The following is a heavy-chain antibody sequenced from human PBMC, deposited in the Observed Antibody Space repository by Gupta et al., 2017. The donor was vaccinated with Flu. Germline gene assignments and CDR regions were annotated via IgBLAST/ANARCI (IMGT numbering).Heavy chain of an antibody. D-gene: IGHD1-7*01. J-gene: IGHJ4*01. CDR2: MSDDGSNQ. V-gene: IGHV3-30*18. Sequence: VQLVQSGGGVVLPGCSLRLSCAASGFIFSVYGMHWVRQVPGKGLEWMAVMSDDGSNQWYADSVRGRFTISRDNSENTLILQMNSLRRDDTAVYYCAKGGRHNWNFDGDYWGQGTLVTVSS. CDR1: GFIFSVYG. CDR3: AKGGRHNWNFDGDY.